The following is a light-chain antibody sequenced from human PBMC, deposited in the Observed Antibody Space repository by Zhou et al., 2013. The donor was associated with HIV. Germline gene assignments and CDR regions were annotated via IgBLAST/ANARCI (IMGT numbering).Light chain of an antibody. J-gene: IGKJ2*01. V-gene: IGKV1-5*03. Sequence: DIQMTQSPSTLSASVGDRVIITCRASQTISSWLAWYQQKPGKAPKVLIYKASSLLSGVPSRFSGSGSGTEFTLTINSLQPDDFATYYCQQYNTYPYTFGQGTKLEIK. CDR1: QTISSW. CDR2: KAS. CDR3: QQYNTYPYT.